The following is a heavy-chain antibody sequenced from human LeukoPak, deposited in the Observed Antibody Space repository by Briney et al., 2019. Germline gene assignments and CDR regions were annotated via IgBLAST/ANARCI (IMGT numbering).Heavy chain of an antibody. V-gene: IGHV4-59*08. D-gene: IGHD6-13*01. CDR3: ARLDRRSWYGIRYGMDV. J-gene: IGHJ6*02. Sequence: SETLSLTCTVSGGSISSYYWSWIRQPPGKGLEWIGYIYYSGSTNYNPSLKSRVTISVDTSKNQFSLKLSSVTAADTAVYYCARLDRRSWYGIRYGMDVWDQGTTVTVSS. CDR2: IYYSGST. CDR1: GGSISSYY.